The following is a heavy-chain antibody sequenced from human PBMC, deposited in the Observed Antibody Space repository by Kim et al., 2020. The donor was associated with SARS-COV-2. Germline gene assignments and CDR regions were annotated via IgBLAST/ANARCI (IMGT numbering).Heavy chain of an antibody. J-gene: IGHJ4*02. D-gene: IGHD5-12*01. CDR1: GFTFSNFA. Sequence: GGSLRLSCAASGFTFSNFAMHWVRQAPGKGLEWVALISYDGANKYYADSVKGRSTISRDNSKNTLHLQMNSLRVEDTAVYYCASRDGYNKPFDYWGQGTL. V-gene: IGHV3-30*04. CDR2: ISYDGANK. CDR3: ASRDGYNKPFDY.